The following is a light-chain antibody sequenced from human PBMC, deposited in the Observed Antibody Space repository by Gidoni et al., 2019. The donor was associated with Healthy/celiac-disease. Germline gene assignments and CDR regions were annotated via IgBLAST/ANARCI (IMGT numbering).Light chain of an antibody. CDR1: QGISNY. CDR3: QKYNSAPLT. J-gene: IGKJ4*01. CDR2: AAS. V-gene: IGKV1-27*01. Sequence: IQLPHSPSSLPASVGDRVTITCRASQGISNYLAWYQQKPGKVPKLLIYAASTLQSGVPSRFSGSGSGTDFTLTISSLQPEDVATYYCQKYNSAPLTFGGXTKVEIK.